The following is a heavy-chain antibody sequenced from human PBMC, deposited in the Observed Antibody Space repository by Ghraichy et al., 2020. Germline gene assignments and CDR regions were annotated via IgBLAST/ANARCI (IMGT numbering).Heavy chain of an antibody. J-gene: IGHJ4*02. V-gene: IGHV3-74*01. CDR2: VNNDGGST. CDR3: ATGGNGDFDF. CDR1: GFTFTAYW. D-gene: IGHD4-17*01. Sequence: GGSLRLSCAASGFTFTAYWMHWVRQAPGRGLMWLSRVNNDGGSTTYADSVKGRFTISRDNAKNMLYMQMNSLRAEDTAVYYCATGGNGDFDFWGQGTLVTVSS.